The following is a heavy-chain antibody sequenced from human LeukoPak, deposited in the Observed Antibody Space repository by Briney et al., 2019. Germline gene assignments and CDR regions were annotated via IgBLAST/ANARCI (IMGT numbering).Heavy chain of an antibody. J-gene: IGHJ5*02. V-gene: IGHV4-39*07. CDR3: ARGGGGMLVRYNWFDP. Sequence: SETLSLTCTVSGGSISSSSYYWGWIRQPPGKGLEWIGSIYYSGSTYYNPPLKSRVTISVDTSKNQFSLKLSSVTAADTAVYYCARGGGGMLVRYNWFDPWGQGTLVTVSS. CDR1: GGSISSSSYY. D-gene: IGHD2-15*01. CDR2: IYYSGST.